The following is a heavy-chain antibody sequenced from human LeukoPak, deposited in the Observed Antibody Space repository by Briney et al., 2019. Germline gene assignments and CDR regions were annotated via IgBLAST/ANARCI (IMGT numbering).Heavy chain of an antibody. V-gene: IGHV4-30-2*01. Sequence: PSETLSLTCAVSGGSISNGGYSWSWIRQPPGKGLEWIGYIYHSGSTYYNPSLKSRVTISVDRSKNQFSLKLSSVTAADTAVFYCARGGGIDLYYFDYWGQGTLVTVSS. CDR2: IYHSGST. D-gene: IGHD3-16*01. J-gene: IGHJ4*02. CDR1: GGSISNGGYS. CDR3: ARGGGIDLYYFDY.